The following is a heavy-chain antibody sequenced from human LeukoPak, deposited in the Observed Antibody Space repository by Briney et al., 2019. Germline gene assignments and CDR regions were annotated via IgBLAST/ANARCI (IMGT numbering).Heavy chain of an antibody. V-gene: IGHV3-21*01. J-gene: IGHJ1*01. CDR2: ISISSSYI. D-gene: IGHD4-23*01. Sequence: GSLRLSCAASGFTFSSYSMNWVRQAPGKGLEVVSSISISSSYIYYADSVKGRFTISRDNAKNSLYLQMKSLITDAKAVYYFARDLPSTVVTPRVYFQHWGRGTLVSVSS. CDR1: GFTFSSYS. CDR3: ARDLPSTVVTPRVYFQH.